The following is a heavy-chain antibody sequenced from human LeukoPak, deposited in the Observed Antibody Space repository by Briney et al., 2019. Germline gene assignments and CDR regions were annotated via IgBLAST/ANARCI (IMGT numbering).Heavy chain of an antibody. CDR1: GGSISSSSYY. J-gene: IGHJ5*02. CDR2: IYYSGST. D-gene: IGHD3-10*01. CDR3: ARLCRITIARGWFDP. V-gene: IGHV4-39*01. Sequence: SETLSLTCTVSGGSISSSSYYWGWIRQPPGGGLEWIGSIYYSGSTYYNPSLKSRVTISVDTSKNQFSLKLSSVTAADTAVYYCARLCRITIARGWFDPWGQGTLVTVSS.